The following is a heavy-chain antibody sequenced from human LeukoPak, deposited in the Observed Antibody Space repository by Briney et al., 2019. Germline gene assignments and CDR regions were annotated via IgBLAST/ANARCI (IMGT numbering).Heavy chain of an antibody. CDR2: IIPIFGTA. J-gene: IGHJ4*02. D-gene: IGHD6-19*01. Sequence: SVKVSCKASGGTFSSYAISWVRQAPGQGLEWMGGIIPIFGTANYAQKFQGRVTITADKSTSTAYMELSSLRSEDTAVYYCARVGIAVAVTEYYFDYWGQGTLVTVSS. CDR1: GGTFSSYA. V-gene: IGHV1-69*06. CDR3: ARVGIAVAVTEYYFDY.